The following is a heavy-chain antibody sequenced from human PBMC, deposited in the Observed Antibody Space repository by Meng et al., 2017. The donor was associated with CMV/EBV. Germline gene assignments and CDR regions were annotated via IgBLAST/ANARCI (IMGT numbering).Heavy chain of an antibody. CDR2: LYTSGST. V-gene: IGHV4-61*02. J-gene: IGHJ5*02. Sequence: WSWIRRPGRKGLEWIGRLYTSGSTTYNPSLEIRVTISVDSSKDQLSLKLSSVTAADTAVYYCARGGTLGYDFWSGYYKDGENWFDPWGQGTLVTVSS. CDR3: ARGGTLGYDFWSGYYKDGENWFDP. D-gene: IGHD3-3*01.